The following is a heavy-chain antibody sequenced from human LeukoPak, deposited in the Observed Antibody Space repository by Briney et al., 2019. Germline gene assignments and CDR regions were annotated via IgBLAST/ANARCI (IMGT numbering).Heavy chain of an antibody. CDR3: ARDMAWAYYYGSGSAY. CDR2: IIPILGIA. CDR1: GGTFSSYT. Sequence: SVKVSCKASGGTFSSYTISWVRQAPGQGLEWMGRIIPILGIANYAQKFQGRVTITADKSTNTAYMELSSLRSEDTAVYYCARDMAWAYYYGSGSAYWGQGTLVTVSS. D-gene: IGHD3-10*01. J-gene: IGHJ4*02. V-gene: IGHV1-69*04.